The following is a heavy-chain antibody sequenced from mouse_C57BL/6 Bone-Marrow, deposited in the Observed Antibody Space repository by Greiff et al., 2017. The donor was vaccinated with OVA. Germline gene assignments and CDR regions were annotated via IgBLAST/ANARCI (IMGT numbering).Heavy chain of an antibody. D-gene: IGHD2-4*01. CDR3: AREDFYYDYDDLAY. Sequence: VQLQQPGAELVKPGASVKLSCTASGSTFTGYCMHWVKQRPGQGLEWIGMFHPNSGGTNYNEKFKGKATMTADNSSSTASLQLSSLTSEDSAVYYGAREDFYYDYDDLAYWGQGTLVTVSA. CDR1: GSTFTGYC. CDR2: FHPNSGGT. J-gene: IGHJ3*01. V-gene: IGHV1-64*01.